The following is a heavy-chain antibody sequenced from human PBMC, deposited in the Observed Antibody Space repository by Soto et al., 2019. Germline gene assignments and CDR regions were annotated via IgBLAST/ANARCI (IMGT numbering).Heavy chain of an antibody. D-gene: IGHD1-26*01. V-gene: IGHV4-59*08. Sequence: WILKNPGKGLEWIGYIYDSGSTLYNPSLKSRVTISVDRPNNQFSLKLRSVTAADTAIYYCAGHLRSGGSRLDYWGQGPLVNRSS. CDR3: AGHLRSGGSRLDY. J-gene: IGHJ4*02. CDR2: IYDSGST.